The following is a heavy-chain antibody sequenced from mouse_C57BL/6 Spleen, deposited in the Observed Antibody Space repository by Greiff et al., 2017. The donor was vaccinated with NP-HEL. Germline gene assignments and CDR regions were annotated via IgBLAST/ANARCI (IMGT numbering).Heavy chain of an antibody. CDR1: GYTFTSYW. CDR3: ARWSGNYFFAY. CDR2: IHPNSGST. D-gene: IGHD2-1*01. Sequence: LQQPGAELVKPGASVKLSCKASGYTFTSYWMHWVKQRPGQGLEWIGMIHPNSGSTNYNEKFKSKATLTVDKSSSTAYMQLSSLTSEDSAVYYCARWSGNYFFAYWGQGTLVTVSA. J-gene: IGHJ3*01. V-gene: IGHV1-64*01.